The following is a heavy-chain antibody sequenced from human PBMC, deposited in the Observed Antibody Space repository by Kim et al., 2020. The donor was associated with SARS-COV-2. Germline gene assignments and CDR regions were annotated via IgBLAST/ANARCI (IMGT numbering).Heavy chain of an antibody. V-gene: IGHV3-13*01. Sequence: GGSLRLSCAASGFTFSSYDMHWVRQATGKGLEWVSAIGTAGDTYYPGSVKGRFTISRENATNSLYLQMNSLRAADTAVSYCARSTDYYDSSVFDYCGQGT. CDR3: ARSTDYYDSSVFDY. CDR2: IGTAGDT. J-gene: IGHJ4*02. D-gene: IGHD3-22*01. CDR1: GFTFSSYD.